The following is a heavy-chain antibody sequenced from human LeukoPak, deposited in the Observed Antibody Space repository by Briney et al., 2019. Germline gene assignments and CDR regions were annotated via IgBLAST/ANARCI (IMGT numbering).Heavy chain of an antibody. J-gene: IGHJ4*02. CDR3: ARDPRTVRI. Sequence: GGSLRLSCAASGFTFTDSYMTRVRQAPGKGLEWLSYISGSGGDTNYADSVRGRFTISRDNAKNSLYLQMNSLRVEDTAVYYCARDPRTVRIWGQGTLVTVSS. CDR2: ISGSGGDT. V-gene: IGHV3-11*06. CDR1: GFTFTDSY. D-gene: IGHD1-1*01.